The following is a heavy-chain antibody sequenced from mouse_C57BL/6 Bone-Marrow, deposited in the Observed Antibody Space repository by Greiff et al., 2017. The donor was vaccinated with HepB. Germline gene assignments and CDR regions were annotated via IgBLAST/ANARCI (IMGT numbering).Heavy chain of an antibody. Sequence: ESGPGLVKPSQSLSLTCSVTGYSITSGYYWNWIRQFPGNKLEWMGYISYDGSNNYNPSLKNRISITRDTSKNQFFLKLNSVTTEDTATYYCARAGGGYSAWFAYWGQGTLVTVSA. J-gene: IGHJ3*01. CDR3: ARAGGGYSAWFAY. CDR2: ISYDGSN. CDR1: GYSITSGYY. D-gene: IGHD2-3*01. V-gene: IGHV3-6*01.